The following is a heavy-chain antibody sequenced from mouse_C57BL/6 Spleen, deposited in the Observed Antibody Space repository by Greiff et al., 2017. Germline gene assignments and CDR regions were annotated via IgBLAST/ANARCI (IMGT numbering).Heavy chain of an antibody. J-gene: IGHJ1*03. D-gene: IGHD1-1*01. Sequence: EVKVVESGGDLVKPGGSLKLSCAASGFTFSSYGMSWVRQTPDKRLEWVATISSGGSYTYYPASVKGRFPISRDNAKNTLYLQKSRLKSEDTAMYYCASTTTTLRWGYFGVWGTGTTVTVSS. CDR3: ASTTTTLRWGYFGV. CDR2: ISSGGSYT. CDR1: GFTFSSYG. V-gene: IGHV5-6*01.